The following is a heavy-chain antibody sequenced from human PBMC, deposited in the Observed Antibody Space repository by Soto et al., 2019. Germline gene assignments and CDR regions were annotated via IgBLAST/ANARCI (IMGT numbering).Heavy chain of an antibody. CDR2: IYYSGST. Sequence: SETLSLTCTASGGSISSSSYYWGWIRQPPGKGLEWIGSIYYSGSTYYNPSLKSRVTISVDTSKNQFSLKLSSVTAADTAVYYCALGYCSGGSCYSIFLDYYYGMDVWGQGTTVTVSS. D-gene: IGHD2-15*01. CDR1: GGSISSSSYY. CDR3: ALGYCSGGSCYSIFLDYYYGMDV. J-gene: IGHJ6*02. V-gene: IGHV4-39*01.